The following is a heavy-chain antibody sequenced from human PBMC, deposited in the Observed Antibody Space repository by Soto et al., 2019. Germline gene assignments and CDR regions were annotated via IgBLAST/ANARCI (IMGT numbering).Heavy chain of an antibody. D-gene: IGHD7-27*01. V-gene: IGHV4-4*02. CDR3: ATCQLGEYYYALDI. CDR1: GDSITTYKS. J-gene: IGHJ6*02. Sequence: PSETLSLTCGVSGDSITTYKSCTWVRQTPGKGLEWIGVIYDSGNTRHNPSLKRRVTISKDTSKNELSLKLNSVTAADTAVYYCATCQLGEYYYALDIWGQGPTVTVSS. CDR2: IYDSGNT.